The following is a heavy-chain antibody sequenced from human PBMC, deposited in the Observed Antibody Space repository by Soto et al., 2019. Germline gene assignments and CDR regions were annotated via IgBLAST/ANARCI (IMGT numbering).Heavy chain of an antibody. J-gene: IGHJ6*02. CDR3: AGTVEIHYYPGMDV. Sequence: QVQLVQSGAEVKKPGSSVRVSCKASGGTLRSHAINWVRQALVQGLEWMGGIIPIFASPNYAQTFQGRVKMTADESSITAYLGLISLRSEDTAVYYCAGTVEIHYYPGMDVWGPGTTVTVSS. D-gene: IGHD3-22*01. CDR2: IIPIFASP. CDR1: GGTLRSHA. V-gene: IGHV1-69*01.